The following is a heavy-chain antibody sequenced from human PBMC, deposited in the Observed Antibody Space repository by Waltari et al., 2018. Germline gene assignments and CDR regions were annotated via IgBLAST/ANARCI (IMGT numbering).Heavy chain of an antibody. CDR2: IYHSGST. D-gene: IGHD3-3*02. CDR3: ARDLDHIPLSNAPYPHYYGMDV. CDR1: GGSISSSNW. J-gene: IGHJ6*02. Sequence: QVQLQESGPGLVKPSGTLSLTCAVSGGSISSSNWLSWVRQPPGKGLEWIGEIYHSGSTNYNPSLKSRVTISVDKSKNQFSLKLSSVTAADTAVYYCARDLDHIPLSNAPYPHYYGMDVWGQGTTVTVSS. V-gene: IGHV4-4*02.